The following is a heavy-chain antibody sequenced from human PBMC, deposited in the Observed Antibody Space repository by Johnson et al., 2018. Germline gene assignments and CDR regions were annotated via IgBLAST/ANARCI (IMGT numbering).Heavy chain of an antibody. J-gene: IGHJ3*02. CDR3: ARGVSDSSLDAFDI. V-gene: IGHV3-21*01. CDR2: ISSSSSYI. D-gene: IGHD3-22*01. CDR1: GFTFSSYS. Sequence: EVQLLESGGGLVKPGGSLRLSCAASGFTFSSYSMNWVRQAPGKGLEWVSSISSSSSYIYYADAVKGRFTISRDNAKNSLYLQMNSLRAEDTAVYYCARGVSDSSLDAFDIWGQGTMVTVSS.